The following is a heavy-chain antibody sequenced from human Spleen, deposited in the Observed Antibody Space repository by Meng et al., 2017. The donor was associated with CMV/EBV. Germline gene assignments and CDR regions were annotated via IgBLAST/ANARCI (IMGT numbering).Heavy chain of an antibody. J-gene: IGHJ4*02. D-gene: IGHD5-12*01. CDR1: GYNFTTYG. V-gene: IGHV1-18*01. CDR3: ARGLPVATIFLDY. CDR2: ISAYNGDT. Sequence: QASGYNFTTYGINWVRQAPGQGLEWMGWISAYNGDTNYAPKLQGRVSMTTETSTSTAYMELRSLRSDDTAVYYCARGLPVATIFLDYWGQGTLVTVSS.